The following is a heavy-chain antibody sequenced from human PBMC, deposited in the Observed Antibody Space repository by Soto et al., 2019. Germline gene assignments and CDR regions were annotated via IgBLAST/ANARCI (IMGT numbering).Heavy chain of an antibody. D-gene: IGHD6-19*01. CDR2: ISAYNGNT. Sequence: GQGLEWMGWISAYNGNTNYAQKLQGRVTMTTDTSTSTAYMELRSLRSDDTAVYYCATTPVAGTYNWFDPWGQGTLVTVSS. J-gene: IGHJ5*02. V-gene: IGHV1-18*01. CDR3: ATTPVAGTYNWFDP.